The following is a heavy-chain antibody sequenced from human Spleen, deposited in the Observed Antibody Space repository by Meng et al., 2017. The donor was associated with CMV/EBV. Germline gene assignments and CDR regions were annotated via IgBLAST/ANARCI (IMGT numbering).Heavy chain of an antibody. Sequence: ASVKVSCKASGLTFNTYNVHWVRQAPGQGLEWMAIVIPRGDRTSLAQKFQGRVTMTRDPSTSTVYMDLNSLRSDDTAVYYCAEERPGIGGFDPWGQGSLVTVSS. V-gene: IGHV1-46*02. J-gene: IGHJ5*02. D-gene: IGHD3-16*01. CDR3: AEERPGIGGFDP. CDR2: VIPRGDRT. CDR1: GLTFNTYN.